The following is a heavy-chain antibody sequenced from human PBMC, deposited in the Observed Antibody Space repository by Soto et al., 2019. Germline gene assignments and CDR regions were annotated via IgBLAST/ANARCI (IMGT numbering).Heavy chain of an antibody. Sequence: PGGSLRLSCAASGVTFSSYAMSWVRQARGKGLEWVSAIICRGGSTYYADSVKGRFTISRDNSKDTLYLQMNSLRAEDTAVYYCGKDSIFWRGYHDYWGQGTMVTVSS. J-gene: IGHJ4*02. CDR2: IICRGGST. CDR3: GKDSIFWRGYHDY. D-gene: IGHD3-3*01. V-gene: IGHV3-23*01. CDR1: GVTFSSYA.